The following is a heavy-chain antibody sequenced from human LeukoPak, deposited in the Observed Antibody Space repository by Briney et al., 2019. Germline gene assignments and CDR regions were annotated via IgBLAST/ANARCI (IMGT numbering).Heavy chain of an antibody. D-gene: IGHD4-17*01. CDR1: GYTLPELS. V-gene: IGHV1-24*01. J-gene: IGHJ4*01. CDR3: ATGSLRLLRFEY. CDR2: FDPEDGET. Sequence: GASVNVSCKVSGYTLPELSMHWVRQAPGKGREWLGGFDPEDGETIYAQKFQGRVTMTEGTSTDTAYMGRSSLRSEDTAVYCCATGSLRLLRFEYWGHGALVTVSS.